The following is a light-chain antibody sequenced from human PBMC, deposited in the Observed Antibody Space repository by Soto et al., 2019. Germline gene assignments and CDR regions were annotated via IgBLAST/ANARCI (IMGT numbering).Light chain of an antibody. V-gene: IGLV2-23*01. J-gene: IGLJ2*01. CDR3: CSYGGSSTLVV. CDR1: TSDVEIYNL. Sequence: QSALTQPASVSGSPGQSITISCTGTTSDVEIYNLVSWYQQQPGKAPKLIIYEDTKRPSGVSNRFSVSKSGNTASLIISGLQTEDEADYFCCSYGGSSTLVVFGGGTKLTVL. CDR2: EDT.